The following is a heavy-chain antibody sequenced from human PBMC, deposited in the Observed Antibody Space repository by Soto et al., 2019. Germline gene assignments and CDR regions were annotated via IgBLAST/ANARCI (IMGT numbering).Heavy chain of an antibody. CDR3: VRSNRYRRSFGWGGGFDY. Sequence: QVQLVESGGGVVQPGGSLRLSCATSGFTFSDSGMHWVRQAPGKGLEWVAVIWSDGSDKSYADSVEGRFTISRDNSKKTLYFQKNRLRAEDTGVYFCVRSNRYRRSFGWGGGFDYWGQGTLVTVSS. CDR2: IWSDGSDK. D-gene: IGHD6-6*01. V-gene: IGHV3-33*01. J-gene: IGHJ4*02. CDR1: GFTFSDSG.